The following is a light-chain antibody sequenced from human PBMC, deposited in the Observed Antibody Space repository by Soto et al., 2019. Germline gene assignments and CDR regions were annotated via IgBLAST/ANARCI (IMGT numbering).Light chain of an antibody. Sequence: QPVLTQSPSVSASLGASVKLTCTLSSGHSLYGVTWHQQRPGKGPRYLMKINSDGTYTKGDGIPDRFSGSSSGAARFLTISSLQSEDEADYYCQTWGTGPVLFGGGTKVPS. V-gene: IGLV4-69*01. CDR3: QTWGTGPVL. CDR2: INSDGTY. J-gene: IGLJ2*01. CDR1: SGHSLYG.